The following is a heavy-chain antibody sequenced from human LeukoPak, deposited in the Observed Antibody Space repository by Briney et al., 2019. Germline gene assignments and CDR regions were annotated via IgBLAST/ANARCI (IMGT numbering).Heavy chain of an antibody. J-gene: IGHJ6*03. V-gene: IGHV3-53*01. CDR2: IYSGGST. D-gene: IGHD2-2*01. CDR3: ARDYQPLRGYYYYYMDV. Sequence: GGSLRLSCAASGFTVSSNYMSWVRQAPGKGLEWVSVIYSGGSTYYADSVKGRFTISRDNSKNTLYLQMNSLRAEDTAVYYCARDYQPLRGYYYYYMDVWGKGTTVTVSS. CDR1: GFTVSSNY.